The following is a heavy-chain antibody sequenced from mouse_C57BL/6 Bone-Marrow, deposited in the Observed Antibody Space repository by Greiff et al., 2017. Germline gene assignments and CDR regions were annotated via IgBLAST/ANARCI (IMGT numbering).Heavy chain of an antibody. CDR3: ARGIYYWYFDV. D-gene: IGHD1-1*01. V-gene: IGHV5-4*03. CDR2: ISDGCSYT. J-gene: IGHJ1*03. Sequence: EVKLVESGGGLVKPGGSLKLSCAASGFTFSSYAMSWVRQTPEKRLEWVATISDGCSYTYYPDNVKGRFTISRDNAKNNLYLQMSHLKSEDTAMYYCARGIYYWYFDVWGTGTTVTVSS. CDR1: GFTFSSYA.